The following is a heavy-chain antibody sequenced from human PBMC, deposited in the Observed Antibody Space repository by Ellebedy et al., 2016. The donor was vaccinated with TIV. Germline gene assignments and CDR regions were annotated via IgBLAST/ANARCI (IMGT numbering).Heavy chain of an antibody. J-gene: IGHJ4*02. CDR2: ISYDGSNK. V-gene: IGHV3-30-3*01. CDR1: GFTFSSYA. D-gene: IGHD2-15*01. CDR3: ARDRGDCSGGSCYYFDY. Sequence: GESLKISXAASGFTFSSYAMHWVRQAPGKGLEWVAVISYDGSNKYYADSVKGRFTISRDNSKNTLYLQMNSLRAEDTAVYYCARDRGDCSGGSCYYFDYWGQGTLVTVSS.